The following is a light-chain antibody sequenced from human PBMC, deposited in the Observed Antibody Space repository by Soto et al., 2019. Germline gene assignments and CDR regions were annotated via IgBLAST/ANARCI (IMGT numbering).Light chain of an antibody. CDR2: WAS. Sequence: DIVMTQSPDSLAVSLGDRATLNCKSSQSLLLSTNEKTFLAWYQHKPGHPPRLLIYWASMRASGVPDRFSGSGSVTDFTLTINSLQAEDVAVYYCQQYIRSPPTVGQGTKVDTK. CDR1: QSLLLSTNEKTF. V-gene: IGKV4-1*01. J-gene: IGKJ1*01. CDR3: QQYIRSPPT.